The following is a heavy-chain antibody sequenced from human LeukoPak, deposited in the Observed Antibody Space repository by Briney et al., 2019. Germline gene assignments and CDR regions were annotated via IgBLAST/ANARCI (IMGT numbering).Heavy chain of an antibody. V-gene: IGHV4-4*07. Sequence: PSETLSLTCTVSGASISTYYWSWIRQPAGKGLEWIGRIYTSGSTHYNPSLKSRVTMSVDTSKNQFSLKLSSVTAADTAVYYCARGGYSGYDLGGLDYWGQGTLVTVSS. CDR3: ARGGYSGYDLGGLDY. J-gene: IGHJ4*02. CDR1: GASISTYY. D-gene: IGHD5-12*01. CDR2: IYTSGST.